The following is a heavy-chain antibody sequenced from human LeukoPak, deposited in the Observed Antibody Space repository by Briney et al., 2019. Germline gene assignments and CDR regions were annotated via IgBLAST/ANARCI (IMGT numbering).Heavy chain of an antibody. Sequence: KSSETLSLTCAVYGGSFSGYYWSWIRQPPGKGLEWIGEINHSGSTNYNPSLKSRVTISVDTSKNQFSLKLSSVTAADTAVYYCARGHYYGDYRLGFFDYWGQGTLVTVSS. CDR3: ARGHYYGDYRLGFFDY. J-gene: IGHJ4*02. D-gene: IGHD4-17*01. CDR1: GGSFSGYY. V-gene: IGHV4-34*01. CDR2: INHSGST.